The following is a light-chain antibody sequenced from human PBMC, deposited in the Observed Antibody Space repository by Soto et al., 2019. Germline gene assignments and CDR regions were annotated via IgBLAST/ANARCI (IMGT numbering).Light chain of an antibody. Sequence: DIQMTQSPSSLSASVGDRVIITCQASQDISVYLNWFQQKPGKAPELLIYDGSNLKTGVPSRFSGSGSGTDFSFTISSLQPDDIATDYCQHYANFPLTFGGGTKVEIK. J-gene: IGKJ4*01. V-gene: IGKV1-33*01. CDR2: DGS. CDR3: QHYANFPLT. CDR1: QDISVY.